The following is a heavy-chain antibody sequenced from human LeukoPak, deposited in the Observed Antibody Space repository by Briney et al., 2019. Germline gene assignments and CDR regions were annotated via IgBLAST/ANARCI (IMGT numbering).Heavy chain of an antibody. D-gene: IGHD3-10*01. J-gene: IGHJ5*02. V-gene: IGHV4-59*08. Sequence: SETLSLTCTVSGSISSYYWSWIRQPPGKGLEWIGYIYYSGSTNYNPSLKSRVTISVDTSKNQFSLKLSSVTAADTAVYYCARTFGESFDPWGQGTLVTVSS. CDR1: GSISSYY. CDR3: ARTFGESFDP. CDR2: IYYSGST.